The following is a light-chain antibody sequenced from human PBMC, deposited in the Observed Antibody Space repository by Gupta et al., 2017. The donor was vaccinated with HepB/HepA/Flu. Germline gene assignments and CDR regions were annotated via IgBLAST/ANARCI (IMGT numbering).Light chain of an antibody. CDR2: GAS. CDR1: QSVSN. J-gene: IGKJ1*01. CDR3: QQYDKWPSWT. Sequence: EIVITQSTATLSVSPGERATLFCRASQSVSNLAWYQQEPGQAPRLLIYGASTRATSIPARFSGSGSGTEFTLTISSLQSEDFAVYYCQQYDKWPSWTFGQGTKVEIK. V-gene: IGKV3-15*01.